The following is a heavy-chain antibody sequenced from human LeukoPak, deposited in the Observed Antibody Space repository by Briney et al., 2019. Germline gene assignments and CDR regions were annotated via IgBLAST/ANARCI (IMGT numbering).Heavy chain of an antibody. D-gene: IGHD2-21*01. V-gene: IGHV4-61*08. J-gene: IGHJ4*02. CDR1: GASVSSGGYY. CDR3: ARRGGAGRSFDY. CDR2: IYYSGST. Sequence: SETLSLACTVSGASVSSGGYYWSWIRQPPGKGLEWIGNIYYSGSTNYNPSLKSRVTISVDTSKNQFSLKVSSVTAADTAVYYCARRGGAGRSFDYWGQGTLVTVSS.